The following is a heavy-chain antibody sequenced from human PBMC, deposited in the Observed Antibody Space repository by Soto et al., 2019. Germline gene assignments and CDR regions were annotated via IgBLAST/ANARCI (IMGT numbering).Heavy chain of an antibody. CDR3: AKAFCGGDCYPIWYYGMDV. J-gene: IGHJ6*02. D-gene: IGHD2-21*02. CDR2: ISRSGGST. V-gene: IGHV3-23*01. CDR1: GFTLSSYA. Sequence: GGSLRLSCAASGFTLSSYAMTWVRQAPGKGLEWVSVISRSGGSTNYADSVKGRFTISRDNSKKRLYLQMNSLRAEDTAVYYCAKAFCGGDCYPIWYYGMDVWGQGTTVTVSS.